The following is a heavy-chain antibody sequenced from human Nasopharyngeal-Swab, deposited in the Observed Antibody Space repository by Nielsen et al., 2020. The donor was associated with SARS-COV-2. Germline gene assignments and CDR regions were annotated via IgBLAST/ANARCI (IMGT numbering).Heavy chain of an antibody. V-gene: IGHV4-59*01. CDR1: GGSISSYY. J-gene: IGHJ4*02. Sequence: SETLSLTCTVSGGSISSYYWSWIRQPPGKGLEWIGYIYYSGSTNYNPSLKSRVTISVDTSKNQFSLKLSSVTVADTAVYYCARAHSSGWYYFDYWGQGTLVTVSS. CDR3: ARAHSSGWYYFDY. CDR2: IYYSGST. D-gene: IGHD6-19*01.